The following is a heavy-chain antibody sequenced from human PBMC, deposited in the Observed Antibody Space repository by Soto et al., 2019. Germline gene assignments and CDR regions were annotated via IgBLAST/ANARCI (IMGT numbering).Heavy chain of an antibody. D-gene: IGHD2-21*02. Sequence: QVQLVESGGGVVQPGRSLRLSCAASGFTFSSYGMHWVRQAPGKGLEWVAVISYDGSNKYYADSVKGRFTISRDNSKNSQYLQMNSLRAEDTAVYYCAKDSRIVVVTAHYDYWGQGTLVTVSS. CDR3: AKDSRIVVVTAHYDY. CDR2: ISYDGSNK. CDR1: GFTFSSYG. J-gene: IGHJ4*02. V-gene: IGHV3-30*18.